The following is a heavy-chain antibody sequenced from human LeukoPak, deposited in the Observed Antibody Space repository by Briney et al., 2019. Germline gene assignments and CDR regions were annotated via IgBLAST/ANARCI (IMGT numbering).Heavy chain of an antibody. V-gene: IGHV4-34*01. J-gene: IGHJ6*04. CDR2: INHSGST. Sequence: PSQTLSLTCAVYGGSFSGYYWSWIRQPPGKGLEWIGKINHSGSTNYNPSLKSRVTISVDTSKNQLSLKLSSVTAADTAVYYCARGAGFYGSGIYDRNLYYYYGMDVWGKGTTVTVSS. CDR1: GGSFSGYY. CDR3: ARGAGFYGSGIYDRNLYYYYGMDV. D-gene: IGHD3-10*01.